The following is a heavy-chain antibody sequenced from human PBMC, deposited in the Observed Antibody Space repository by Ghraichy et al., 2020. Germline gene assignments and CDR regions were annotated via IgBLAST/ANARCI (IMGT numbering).Heavy chain of an antibody. D-gene: IGHD3-10*01. CDR2: TYYRSRWYN. J-gene: IGHJ6*02. CDR1: GDRVSSNSAD. Sequence: SQTLSLTCAISGDRVSSNSADWNWIRQSPSRGLEWLGNTYYRSRWYNDYALSVKSRITINPDTSKNQFSLQLKSVTPEDAAVYYCARGDITLVRGVTPHYYYYGLDVWGQGTTVTVSS. CDR3: ARGDITLVRGVTPHYYYYGLDV. V-gene: IGHV6-1*01.